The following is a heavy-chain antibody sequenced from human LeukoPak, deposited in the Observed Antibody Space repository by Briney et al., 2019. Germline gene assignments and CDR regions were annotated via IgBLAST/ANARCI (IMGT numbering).Heavy chain of an antibody. J-gene: IGHJ4*02. V-gene: IGHV3-30*04. CDR2: ISYDGSNK. CDR3: AREGVDYYFDY. D-gene: IGHD3-16*01. Sequence: GGSLRLSCAASGFTFSSYAMHWVRQAPGKGLEWVAVISYDGSNKYYADSVKGRFTISRDNSKNTLYLQMNSLRAEDTAVYYCAREGVDYYFDYWGQGTLVTVSS. CDR1: GFTFSSYA.